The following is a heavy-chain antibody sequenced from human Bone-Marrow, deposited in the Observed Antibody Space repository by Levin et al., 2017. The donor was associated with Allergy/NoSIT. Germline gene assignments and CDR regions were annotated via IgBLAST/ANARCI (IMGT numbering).Heavy chain of an antibody. D-gene: IGHD1-14*01. Sequence: GGSLRLSCAASGFTFSITWMSWVRQAPGKGLEWVGRIRSKGAGGTTDYAAPVRGRFTISRDDSKSTLYLQMNSLETGDTGVYYCAREPHFSDWGQGTLVTVSS. V-gene: IGHV3-15*01. J-gene: IGHJ4*02. CDR2: IRSKGAGGTT. CDR3: AREPHFSD. CDR1: GFTFSITW.